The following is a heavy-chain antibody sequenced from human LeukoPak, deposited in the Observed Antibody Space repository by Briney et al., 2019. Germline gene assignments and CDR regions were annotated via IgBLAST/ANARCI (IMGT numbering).Heavy chain of an antibody. Sequence: PSETLSLTCAVYGGSFSGYYWSWVRQPPGKGLEWIGEIYHSGSTNYNPSLKSRVAISVDKSKNQFSLKLSSVTAADTAVYYCASWNGSGSYYNTYFDYWGQGTLVTVSS. J-gene: IGHJ4*02. CDR3: ASWNGSGSYYNTYFDY. V-gene: IGHV4-34*01. CDR2: IYHSGST. D-gene: IGHD3-10*01. CDR1: GGSFSGYY.